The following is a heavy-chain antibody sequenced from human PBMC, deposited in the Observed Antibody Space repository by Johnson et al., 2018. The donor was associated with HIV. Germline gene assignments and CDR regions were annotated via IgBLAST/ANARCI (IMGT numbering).Heavy chain of an antibody. CDR2: IGTAGDT. V-gene: IGHV3-13*01. D-gene: IGHD2/OR15-2a*01. J-gene: IGHJ3*02. CDR3: ARGSARRDGERVIAGGAFDI. Sequence: EQLVESGGGLVQPGGSLRLSCAASGFTFSSYDMHWVRQATGKGLEWVSAIGTAGDTYYPGSVKGRFTISRENAKNSLYLQMNSLRAGDTAVYYCARGSARRDGERVIAGGAFDIWGQGTMVTVYS. CDR1: GFTFSSYD.